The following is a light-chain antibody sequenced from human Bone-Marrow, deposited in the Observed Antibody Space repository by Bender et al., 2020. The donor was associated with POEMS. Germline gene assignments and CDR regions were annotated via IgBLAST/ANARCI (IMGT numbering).Light chain of an antibody. CDR3: TSYTPSGTLYI. CDR2: DVT. CDR1: SSDVGGFSY. Sequence: QSALTQPRSVSGSPGQSVTISCTGSSSDVGGFSYVSWYRQDPGKAPKLLIYDVTSRPSGVPPRFSGSKSGNTASLSISGLQAEDEADYYCTSYTPSGTLYIFGTGTKVTVL. V-gene: IGLV2-11*01. J-gene: IGLJ1*01.